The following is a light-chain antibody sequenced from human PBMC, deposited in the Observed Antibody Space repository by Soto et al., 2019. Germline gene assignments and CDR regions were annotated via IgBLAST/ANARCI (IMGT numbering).Light chain of an antibody. J-gene: IGKJ3*01. CDR3: QQYDSSAAIFP. V-gene: IGKV3-20*01. CDR1: QSISSSY. CDR2: GAS. Sequence: EIVLTQSPGTLSLSPGERATLSCRASQSISSSYLAWYQQKPGQAPRLLIYGASSRATGIPDRFSGSGSGTDFTLTVSRLEPEDFAVYYCQQYDSSAAIFPFGPGNKVDIK.